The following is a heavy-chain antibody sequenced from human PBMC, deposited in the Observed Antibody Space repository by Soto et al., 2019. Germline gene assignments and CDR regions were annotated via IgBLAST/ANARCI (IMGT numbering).Heavy chain of an antibody. CDR2: MNPNSGNT. Sequence: GASVKVSCKASGYTFTSYDINWVRQATGQGLEWMGWMNPNSGNTGYAQKFQGRVPMTRNTSISTAYMELSSLRSEDTAVYYCARGSFWWLRSNIDYWGQGTLVTVSS. V-gene: IGHV1-8*01. J-gene: IGHJ4*02. D-gene: IGHD5-12*01. CDR1: GYTFTSYD. CDR3: ARGSFWWLRSNIDY.